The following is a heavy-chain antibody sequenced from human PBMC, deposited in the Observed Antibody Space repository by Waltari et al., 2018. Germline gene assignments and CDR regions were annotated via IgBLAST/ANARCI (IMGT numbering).Heavy chain of an antibody. J-gene: IGHJ4*02. Sequence: QVQLQESGPGLVKPSETLSLTCTVTADSISRDYWSWIRQPPGKGLEWIGYIHDSGITNYNPSLKSRVTISLETSRNQFSLKLGSVTAADTAVYFCARSRYSSSPFDYWGQGAVVTVSS. CDR2: IHDSGIT. D-gene: IGHD6-6*01. CDR1: ADSISRDY. V-gene: IGHV4-59*01. CDR3: ARSRYSSSPFDY.